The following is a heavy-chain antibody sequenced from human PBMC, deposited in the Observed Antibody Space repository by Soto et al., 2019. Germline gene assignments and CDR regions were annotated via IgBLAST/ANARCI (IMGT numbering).Heavy chain of an antibody. V-gene: IGHV1-2*02. CDR1: GYTFSDYF. CDR2: INPKTAAT. J-gene: IGHJ6*02. Sequence: ASVKVSCKASGYTFSDYFIQWLRQAPGQGLEWVAWINPKTAATNYAKKFQDRVTVTSDTSFSTAYLELTRLRPDDTALYYCARIKWGLDYYSGMDVWGQGTAVTVSS. CDR3: ARIKWGLDYYSGMDV. D-gene: IGHD1-26*01.